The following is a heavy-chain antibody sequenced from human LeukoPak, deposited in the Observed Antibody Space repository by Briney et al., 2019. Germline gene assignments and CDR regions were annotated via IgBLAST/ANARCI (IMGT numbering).Heavy chain of an antibody. CDR1: GGSISSGGYY. D-gene: IGHD3-10*01. V-gene: IGHV4-31*03. CDR2: IYYSGST. J-gene: IGHJ6*04. CDR3: ARDQSGYYGSGSYGTDV. Sequence: PSQTLSLTCTVSGGSISSGGYYWSWIRQHPGKGLEWIGYIYYSGSTYYNPSLKSRVTISVDTSKNQFSLKLSSVTAADMAVYYCARDQSGYYGSGSYGTDVWGKGTTVTVSS.